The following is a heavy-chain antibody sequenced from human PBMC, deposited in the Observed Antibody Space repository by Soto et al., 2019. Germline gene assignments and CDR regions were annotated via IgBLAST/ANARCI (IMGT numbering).Heavy chain of an antibody. CDR3: AKGGWYTSSSRSDC. CDR1: GFTLSGVD. V-gene: IGHV3-30*18. D-gene: IGHD6-6*01. CDR2: MSYDGRNQ. Sequence: VQLVESGGGVVQPGTSLRLSCSASGFTLSGVDMHWVRQAPGKGLEWVAVMSYDGRNQYYADSVKGRFTVSRDSSKSTLYLQMNSLRTEDAAVYYCAKGGWYTSSSRSDCWGQGTLVTVSS. J-gene: IGHJ4*02.